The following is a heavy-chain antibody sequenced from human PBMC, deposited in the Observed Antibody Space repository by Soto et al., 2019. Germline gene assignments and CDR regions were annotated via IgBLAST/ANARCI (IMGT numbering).Heavy chain of an antibody. Sequence: EVQLVESGGGLVQPGGSLRLSCVASGFTFSDHYMDWVRQAPGKGLEWVGRTRNKANSYTTEYAASVKGRFTISRDESQNSMYLQMNSLKTEDTAVYYCSRVRYSSGWSTDYWGQGTLVTVSS. D-gene: IGHD6-19*01. CDR2: TRNKANSYTT. CDR3: SRVRYSSGWSTDY. V-gene: IGHV3-72*01. CDR1: GFTFSDHY. J-gene: IGHJ4*02.